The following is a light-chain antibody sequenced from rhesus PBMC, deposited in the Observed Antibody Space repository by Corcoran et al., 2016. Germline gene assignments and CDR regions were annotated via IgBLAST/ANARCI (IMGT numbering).Light chain of an antibody. CDR2: EAS. Sequence: DIQMTQSPSSLSASVGDTVTITCRASQDIDSWLAWYQQNTGKAPNLLVYEASSLFRGVPSRFSGSGSGRHCTLTCRSLQSEEFASYYCQQYSGRPYSFGQGTKVEIK. J-gene: IGKJ2*01. CDR1: QDIDSW. V-gene: IGKV1-22*01. CDR3: QQYSGRPYS.